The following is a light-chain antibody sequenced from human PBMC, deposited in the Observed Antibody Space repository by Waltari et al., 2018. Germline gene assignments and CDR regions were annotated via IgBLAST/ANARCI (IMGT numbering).Light chain of an antibody. CDR1: QSVSSS. Sequence: EIVLTQSPATLSLSPGERATLSCRASQSVSSSLAWYQQKPGQAPRLLIYGASSRATGIPDRFSGSGSGTDFTLTISSLEPEDFAVYYCQQYNNWRTFGQGTKVEIK. V-gene: IGKV3-15*01. J-gene: IGKJ1*01. CDR3: QQYNNWRT. CDR2: GAS.